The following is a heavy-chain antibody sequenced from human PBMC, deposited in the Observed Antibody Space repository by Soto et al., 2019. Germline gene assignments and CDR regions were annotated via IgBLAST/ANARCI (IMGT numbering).Heavy chain of an antibody. Sequence: SETLSLTCAVYGGSFSDYYWTWIRQPPGEGLEWIGEINHRGKTNQSPSLKSRVSILVDTSKNQFSLKLKSVTAADMAVYYCARGLSQREAPDKFYFDSWGQGTVGTSPQ. CDR2: INHRGKT. CDR1: GGSFSDYY. J-gene: IGHJ4*02. CDR3: ARGLSQREAPDKFYFDS. D-gene: IGHD3-3*01. V-gene: IGHV4-34*01.